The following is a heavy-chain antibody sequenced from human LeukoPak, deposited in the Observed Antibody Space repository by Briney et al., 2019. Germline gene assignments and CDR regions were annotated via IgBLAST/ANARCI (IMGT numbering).Heavy chain of an antibody. CDR3: ARGLWTQLGLVTFNY. J-gene: IGHJ4*02. CDR2: IHYFGRT. D-gene: IGHD1-1*01. V-gene: IGHV4-59*01. CDR1: GDSISSYY. Sequence: PSETLSLTCSVSGDSISSYYWNWLRQPPGKGLEWIGNIHYFGRTNYNSSLRSLVTISVDSSKNQFSLKLTSVSPTDTAVYYCARGLWTQLGLVTFNYCGEGILVTVSS.